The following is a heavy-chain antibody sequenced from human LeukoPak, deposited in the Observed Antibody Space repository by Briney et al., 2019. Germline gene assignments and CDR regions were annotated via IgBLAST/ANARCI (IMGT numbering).Heavy chain of an antibody. CDR2: INPYGSYT. CDR3: ARDDQYSYFDY. D-gene: IGHD5-18*01. CDR1: GFTFSSDW. V-gene: IGHV3-74*01. Sequence: GGSLRLSCAASGFTFSSDWMHWVRQAPGKGLVWVSRINPYGSYTNYADSVKGRFTISRDNAKNTLYLQMNSLRAEDTALYYCARDDQYSYFDYWGQGTLVTVSS. J-gene: IGHJ4*02.